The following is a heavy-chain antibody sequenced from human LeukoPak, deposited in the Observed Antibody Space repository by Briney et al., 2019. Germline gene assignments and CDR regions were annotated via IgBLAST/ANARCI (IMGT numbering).Heavy chain of an antibody. CDR1: GYSFTSYW. CDR3: ARLGCTSTSCYTWRNWFDP. J-gene: IGHJ5*02. V-gene: IGHV5-51*01. CDR2: IYPGDSDT. D-gene: IGHD2-2*02. Sequence: GESLKISCKGSGYSFTSYWIGWVRQMPGKGLEWMGIIYPGDSDTRYSPSFQGQVTISADKSISTAYLQWSSLKASDTAMYYCARLGCTSTSCYTWRNWFDPRGQGTLVTVSS.